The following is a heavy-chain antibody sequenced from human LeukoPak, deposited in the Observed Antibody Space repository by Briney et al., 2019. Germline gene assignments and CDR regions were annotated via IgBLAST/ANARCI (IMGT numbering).Heavy chain of an antibody. CDR2: INPNSGGT. D-gene: IGHD3/OR15-3a*01. CDR1: GYTFTGHY. CDR3: ARGTGTLFDF. Sequence: ASVTVSCKASGYTFTGHYIHWVRQAPGQGLEWMGWINPNSGGTNYAQKFQGRVTMTRDTSISTAYMELSRLRSDDTAVYYCARGTGTLFDFWGKGTLVTVSS. J-gene: IGHJ4*02. V-gene: IGHV1-2*02.